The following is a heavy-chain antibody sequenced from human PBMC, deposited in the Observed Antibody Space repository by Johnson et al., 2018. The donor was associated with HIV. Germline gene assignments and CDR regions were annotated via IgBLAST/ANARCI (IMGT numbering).Heavy chain of an antibody. CDR1: GFTFSSYG. J-gene: IGHJ3*02. CDR2: IWYDGSNE. V-gene: IGHV3-33*01. D-gene: IGHD6-19*01. Sequence: QVQLVESGGGVVQPGRSLRLSCAASGFTFSSYGMHWVRQAPGKGLEWVAVIWYDGSNEHYADSVKGRFTISRENAKNSLYLQMNSLRAEDTAVYYCARDDSSGWYGLGAFDIWGQGTMVTVSS. CDR3: ARDDSSGWYGLGAFDI.